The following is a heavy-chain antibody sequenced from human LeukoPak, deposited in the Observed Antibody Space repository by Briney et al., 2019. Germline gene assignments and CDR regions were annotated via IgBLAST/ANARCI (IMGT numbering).Heavy chain of an antibody. V-gene: IGHV4-59*08. Sequence: PSETLSLTCTVSGGSISSYYWSWIRQPPGKGLEWIGYIYYRGSTNYNPSLKSRVTISVDTSKNQFSLKLSSVTAADTAVYYCARHGWLHPFDPWGQGTLVTVSS. CDR1: GGSISSYY. CDR2: IYYRGST. D-gene: IGHD5-12*01. CDR3: ARHGWLHPFDP. J-gene: IGHJ5*02.